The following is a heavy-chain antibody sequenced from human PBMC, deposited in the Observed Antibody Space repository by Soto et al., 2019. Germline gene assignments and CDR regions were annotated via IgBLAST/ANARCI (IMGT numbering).Heavy chain of an antibody. CDR2: MYSDGTP. D-gene: IGHD3-10*01. V-gene: IGHV3-66*01. CDR1: GFPVDTNY. J-gene: IGHJ6*04. Sequence: EVQLVESGGGLVQPGESLRLSCAASGFPVDTNYMTWVRQAPGKGLEWVSVMYSDGTPYYADSVKGRFTISRDSSKNTLYLQMNSLGAEDTAVYYCARGYGGYYGSGSLDVWGKGTTVTVSS. CDR3: ARGYGGYYGSGSLDV.